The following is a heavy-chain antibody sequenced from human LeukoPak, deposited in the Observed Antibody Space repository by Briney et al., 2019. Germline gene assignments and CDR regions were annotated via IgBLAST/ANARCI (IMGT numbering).Heavy chain of an antibody. J-gene: IGHJ4*02. Sequence: ASVKVSCKASGYTFTSYGISWVRQAPGQGLEWMGWISAYNGNTNYAQKLQGRVTMTTDTSTSTAYMELRSLRSDDTAVYYCATDHPYYYDSSGYSFDYWGQGTLVTVSS. D-gene: IGHD3-22*01. CDR3: ATDHPYYYDSSGYSFDY. V-gene: IGHV1-18*01. CDR1: GYTFTSYG. CDR2: ISAYNGNT.